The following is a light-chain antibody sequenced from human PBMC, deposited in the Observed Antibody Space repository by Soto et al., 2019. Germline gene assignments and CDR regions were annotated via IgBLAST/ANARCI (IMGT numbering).Light chain of an antibody. CDR3: MLYVGSGTYV. CDR1: SGSVSTSYY. CDR2: STN. Sequence: QTVVTQEPSFSVSPGGTVTLTCGLSSGSVSTSYYPSWYQQTPGQAPRTLIYSTNTRSSGVPDRFSGSIPGNKAALTITGAQADDESDYYCMLYVGSGTYVFGTGTKVTVL. J-gene: IGLJ1*01. V-gene: IGLV8-61*01.